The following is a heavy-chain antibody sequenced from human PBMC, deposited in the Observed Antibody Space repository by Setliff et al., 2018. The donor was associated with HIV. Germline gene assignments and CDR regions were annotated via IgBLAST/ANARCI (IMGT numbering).Heavy chain of an antibody. CDR2: TYYRSKWHN. CDR1: GDSVSSNSAA. Sequence: SQTLSLTCAITGDSVSSNSAAWNWIRQSPLRGLEWLGRTYYRSKWHNDYAVFLKSRITINPDTAKNQFSLQLKSVTPEDTAVYYCARTTYSGSYFNDSWGQGTLVTVSS. J-gene: IGHJ5*01. D-gene: IGHD1-26*01. CDR3: ARTTYSGSYFNDS. V-gene: IGHV6-1*01.